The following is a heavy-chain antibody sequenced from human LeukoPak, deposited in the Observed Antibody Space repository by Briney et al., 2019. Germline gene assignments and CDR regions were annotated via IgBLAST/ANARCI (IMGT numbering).Heavy chain of an antibody. CDR3: ARDVPIGNKRYYYYYMGV. CDR2: IIPIFGTA. Sequence: ASVKVSCKASGGTFSSYAISWVRQAPGRGLEWMGGIIPIFGTANYAQKFQGRVTITADESTSTAYMELSSLRSEDTAVYYCARDVPIGNKRYYYYYMGVWGKGTTVTVSS. CDR1: GGTFSSYA. J-gene: IGHJ6*03. D-gene: IGHD4-23*01. V-gene: IGHV1-69*13.